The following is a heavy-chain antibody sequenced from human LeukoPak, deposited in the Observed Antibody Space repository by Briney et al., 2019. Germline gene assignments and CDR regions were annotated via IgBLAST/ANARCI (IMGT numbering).Heavy chain of an antibody. Sequence: SVKVSCKASGGTFTSYAISWVRQAPGQGLEWMGRIIPIFNTANYAQKLQGRVTITADESTSTAYVELSSLRSEDTAVYYCAREHIVVVVAATHYYYYGMDVWGQGTTVTVSS. CDR1: GGTFTSYA. J-gene: IGHJ6*02. CDR2: IIPIFNTA. V-gene: IGHV1-69*13. D-gene: IGHD2-15*01. CDR3: AREHIVVVVAATHYYYYGMDV.